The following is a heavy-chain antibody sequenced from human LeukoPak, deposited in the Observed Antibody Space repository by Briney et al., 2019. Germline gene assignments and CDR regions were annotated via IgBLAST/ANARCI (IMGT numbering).Heavy chain of an antibody. J-gene: IGHJ4*02. CDR3: ARGPNSNWSGLDF. CDR1: GFSFSGHW. D-gene: IGHD6-6*01. CDR2: IRPTGSTT. Sequence: GGSLRLSCTASGFSFSGHWMHWARQLPGKGLVWVSRIRPTGSTTSYADSVKGRFTVSRDNAKNTLYLQVNNLRAEDTAVYYCARGPNSNWSGLDFWGQGTLLTVSS. V-gene: IGHV3-74*01.